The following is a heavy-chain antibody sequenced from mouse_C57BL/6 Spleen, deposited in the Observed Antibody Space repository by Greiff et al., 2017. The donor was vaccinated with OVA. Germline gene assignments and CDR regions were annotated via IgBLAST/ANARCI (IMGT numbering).Heavy chain of an antibody. D-gene: IGHD1-1*01. CDR3: TSITTVVATRVAY. Sequence: VQLQQSGAELVRPGASVKLSCTASGFNIKDYYMHWVKQRPEQGLEWIGRIDPEDGDTEYAPKFQGKATMTADTSTNTAYLQLSSLTSEDTAVYYCTSITTVVATRVAYWGQGTLVTVSA. V-gene: IGHV14-1*01. CDR2: IDPEDGDT. CDR1: GFNIKDYY. J-gene: IGHJ3*01.